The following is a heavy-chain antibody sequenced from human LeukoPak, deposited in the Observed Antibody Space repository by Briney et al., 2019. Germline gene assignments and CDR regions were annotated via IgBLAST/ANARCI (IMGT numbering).Heavy chain of an antibody. V-gene: IGHV1-46*01. CDR1: GYTFTSYY. CDR3: ARDRGIAAGHWYFDL. D-gene: IGHD6-13*01. J-gene: IGHJ2*01. CDR2: INPSGGST. Sequence: GASVKVSCKASGYTFTSYYMHWVRQAPGQGLEWMGIINPSGGSTSYAQKFQGRVTMTRDMSTSTVYMELSSLRSEDTAVYYCARDRGIAAGHWYFDLWGRGTLVTVSS.